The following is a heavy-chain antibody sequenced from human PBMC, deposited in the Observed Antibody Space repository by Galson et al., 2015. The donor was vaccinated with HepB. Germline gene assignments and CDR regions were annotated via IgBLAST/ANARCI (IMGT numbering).Heavy chain of an antibody. J-gene: IGHJ5*02. CDR1: GFTFSTSS. CDR3: AKNQYGSGTYSPNWFDP. V-gene: IGHV3-48*02. D-gene: IGHD3-10*01. CDR2: INSNSRTI. Sequence: SLRLSCAASGFTFSTSSMNWVRQAPGKGLEWISYINSNSRTIYYADSVKGRFTISRDNAKNSLYLQMNSLRDEDTAMYYCAKNQYGSGTYSPNWFDPWGQGTLVTVSS.